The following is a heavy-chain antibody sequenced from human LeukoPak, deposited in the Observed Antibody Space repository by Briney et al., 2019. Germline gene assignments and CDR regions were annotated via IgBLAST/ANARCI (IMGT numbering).Heavy chain of an antibody. CDR2: IYPGDSDT. CDR1: GYSFINYW. V-gene: IGHV5-51*01. Sequence: GESLKISCKGSGYSFINYWIGWVRPMPGKSLEWMGVIYPGDSDTRYSPSFQGQVTISADKSISTAYMQWSSLKASDTAVYYCARSGDYYDSSGFSFDYWGQGTLVTVSS. D-gene: IGHD3-22*01. J-gene: IGHJ4*02. CDR3: ARSGDYYDSSGFSFDY.